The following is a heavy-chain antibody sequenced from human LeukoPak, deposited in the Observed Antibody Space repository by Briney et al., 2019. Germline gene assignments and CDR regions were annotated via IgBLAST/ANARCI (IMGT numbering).Heavy chain of an antibody. CDR2: INAGNGNT. Sequence: GASVKVSCTASGYTFTSYAIHWVRQAPGQRLEWMGWINAGNGNTKYSQKFQGRVTITRDTSASTAYMELSSLRSEDTAVYYCARDIYYYDSSGYYYPFDYWGQGTLVTVSS. V-gene: IGHV1-3*01. CDR1: GYTFTSYA. CDR3: ARDIYYYDSSGYYYPFDY. J-gene: IGHJ4*02. D-gene: IGHD3-22*01.